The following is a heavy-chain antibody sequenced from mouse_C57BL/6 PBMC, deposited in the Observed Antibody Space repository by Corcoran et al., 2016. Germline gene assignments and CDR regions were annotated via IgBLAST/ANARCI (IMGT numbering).Heavy chain of an antibody. J-gene: IGHJ3*01. CDR2: IDPEDGET. CDR3: ARSPEGFAS. V-gene: IGHV14-2*01. CDR1: VFNIKDYY. Sequence: EVQLHQSGAELVKPGASVNLSCTASVFNIKDYYMHWVKQRTEQGLEWSGRIDPEDGETKYAPKCKGKATITADTSSNTAYLQLRSLTSEDTAVYYCARSPEGFASWGQGTLVTVSA.